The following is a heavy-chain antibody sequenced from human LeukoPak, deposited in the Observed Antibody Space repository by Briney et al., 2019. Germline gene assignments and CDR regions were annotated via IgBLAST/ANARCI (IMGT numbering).Heavy chain of an antibody. Sequence: GGSLRLSCAASGFTFSSYAMSWVRQAPGKGLEWVSAISGSGGSTYYADSVKGRFTISRDNSKNTLYLQMNSLRAEDTAVYYCAKGDVLLWFGELEFDYWGQGTLVTVSS. J-gene: IGHJ4*02. V-gene: IGHV3-23*01. D-gene: IGHD3-10*01. CDR2: ISGSGGST. CDR3: AKGDVLLWFGELEFDY. CDR1: GFTFSSYA.